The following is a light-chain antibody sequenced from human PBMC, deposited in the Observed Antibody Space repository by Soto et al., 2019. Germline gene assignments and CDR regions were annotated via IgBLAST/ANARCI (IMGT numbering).Light chain of an antibody. CDR2: DVS. CDR1: SSDVGGYNY. Sequence: QSALTQPRSVSGSPGQSVTISCPGTSSDVGGYNYVSWYQQHPSKAPKLMIYDVSKRPSGVPDRFSGSKSGNTASLTISGLQAEDEADYYCCSYAGSYTVVFGGGTK. J-gene: IGLJ2*01. CDR3: CSYAGSYTVV. V-gene: IGLV2-11*01.